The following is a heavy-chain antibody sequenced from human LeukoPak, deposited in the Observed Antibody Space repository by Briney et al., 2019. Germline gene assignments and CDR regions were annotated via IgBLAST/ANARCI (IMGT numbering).Heavy chain of an antibody. CDR1: GFTFSSYS. Sequence: GGSLRLSCAASGFTFSSYSMNWVRQAPGKGLEWVSSISSSSSYKYYADSVMGRFTISRDNAKNSLYLQMNSLRAEDTAVYYCAREPWVILTGYYVTDYWGQGTLVTVSS. D-gene: IGHD3-9*01. CDR2: ISSSSSYK. J-gene: IGHJ4*02. CDR3: AREPWVILTGYYVTDY. V-gene: IGHV3-21*01.